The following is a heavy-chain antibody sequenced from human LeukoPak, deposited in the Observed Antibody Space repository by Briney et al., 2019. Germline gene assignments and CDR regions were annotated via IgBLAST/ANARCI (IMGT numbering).Heavy chain of an antibody. CDR1: GFTFSSYA. V-gene: IGHV3-30*14. CDR2: ISYDGSNK. CDR3: ARVGGSYGNNWFDP. Sequence: GGSLRLSCAASGFTFSSYAMHWVRQAPGKGLEWVAVISYDGSNKYYADSVKGRFTISRDNSKNTLYLQMNSLRAEDTAVYYCARVGGSYGNNWFDPWGQGTLVTVSS. D-gene: IGHD5-18*01. J-gene: IGHJ5*02.